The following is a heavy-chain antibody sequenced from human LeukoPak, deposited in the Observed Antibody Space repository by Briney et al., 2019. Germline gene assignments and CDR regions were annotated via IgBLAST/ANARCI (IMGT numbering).Heavy chain of an antibody. V-gene: IGHV3-7*01. CDR3: ASSFTPYYYDA. Sequence: GGSLRLSCAASGFSFRKYFMSWAPQAPGKGRECVATISNDASATTYGDSVWGRVTISRDNAQNSVFLQMHSLRAGDTAVYYCASSFTPYYYDARGQGILVTVSS. D-gene: IGHD2-15*01. CDR1: GFSFRKYF. J-gene: IGHJ4*02. CDR2: ISNDASAT.